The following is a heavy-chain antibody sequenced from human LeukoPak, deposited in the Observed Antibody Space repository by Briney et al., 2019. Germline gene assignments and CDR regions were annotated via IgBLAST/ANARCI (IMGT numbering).Heavy chain of an antibody. Sequence: GGSPRLSCAASGFIFSNYWMSWVRQAPGKGLEWVANIKQGGSEKYYVDSVKGRFTISRDNAKNSLYLQMNSLRAEDTAVCYCARDYGDYSFHYWGQGTLVTVSS. CDR3: ARDYGDYSFHY. CDR2: IKQGGSEK. D-gene: IGHD4-17*01. CDR1: GFIFSNYW. V-gene: IGHV3-7*01. J-gene: IGHJ4*02.